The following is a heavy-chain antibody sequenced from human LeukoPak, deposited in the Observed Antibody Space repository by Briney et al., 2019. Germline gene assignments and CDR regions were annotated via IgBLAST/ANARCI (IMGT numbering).Heavy chain of an antibody. V-gene: IGHV3-64*01. CDR3: ARDISGTGGGYFDY. D-gene: IGHD7-27*01. CDR1: GFTFSSYA. J-gene: IGHJ4*02. Sequence: AGGSLRLSCAASGFTFSSYAMHWVRRAPGKGLEYVSAISSNGGSTYYANSVKGRFTISRDNSKNTLYLQMGSLRAEDMAVYYCARDISGTGGGYFDYWGQGTLVTVSS. CDR2: ISSNGGST.